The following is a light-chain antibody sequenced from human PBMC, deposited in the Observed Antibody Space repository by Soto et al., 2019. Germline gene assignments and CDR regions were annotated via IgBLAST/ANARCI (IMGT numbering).Light chain of an antibody. V-gene: IGKV1-6*02. J-gene: IGKJ1*01. CDR1: QGIRND. Sequence: IQMTQSPSTLSESVGDRVTITCRASQGIRNDLGWYQQKPGKAPKLLIYGASSLQSGVPSRFSGSGSGTDFTLTISSLQPEDFATYYCLQDYNYPWTFGQGTKVDIK. CDR3: LQDYNYPWT. CDR2: GAS.